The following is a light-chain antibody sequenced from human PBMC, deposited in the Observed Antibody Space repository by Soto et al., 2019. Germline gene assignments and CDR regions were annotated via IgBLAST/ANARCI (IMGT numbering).Light chain of an antibody. J-gene: IGKJ1*01. CDR1: QSISSY. V-gene: IGKV3-11*01. Sequence: EVVLTQSPDTLSLPQGERATLSCRASQSISSYLAWYQQKPGQAPRLLIYDASSRATGIPARFSGSGSATDFTLTISSLEPEDFAIYYCQQRYNWPLTFGQGTMVDVK. CDR3: QQRYNWPLT. CDR2: DAS.